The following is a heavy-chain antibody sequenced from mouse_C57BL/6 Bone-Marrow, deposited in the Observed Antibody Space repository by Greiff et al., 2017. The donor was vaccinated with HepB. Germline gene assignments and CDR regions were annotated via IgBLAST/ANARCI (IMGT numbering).Heavy chain of an antibody. J-gene: IGHJ3*01. CDR1: GYTFTEYT. CDR2: FYPGSGSI. V-gene: IGHV1-62-2*01. D-gene: IGHD2-5*01. Sequence: VQLQESGAELVKPGASVKLSCKASGYTFTEYTIHWVKQRSGQGLEWIGWFYPGSGSIKYNEKFKDKATLTADKSSSTVYMELSRLTSEDSAVYFCARHEKGYYSNYVWFAYWGQGTLVTVSA. CDR3: ARHEKGYYSNYVWFAY.